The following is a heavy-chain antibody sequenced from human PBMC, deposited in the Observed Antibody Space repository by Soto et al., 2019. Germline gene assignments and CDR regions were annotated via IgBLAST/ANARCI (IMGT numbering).Heavy chain of an antibody. CDR3: AKDRGGWYRGDWFDP. J-gene: IGHJ5*02. V-gene: IGHV3-23*01. CDR1: GFTFSSYA. Sequence: GGSLRLSCAASGFTFSSYAMSWVRQAPGKGLEWVSAISGSGGSTYYADSVKGRFTISRDNSKNTLYLQMNSLRAEDTAVYYCAKDRGGWYRGDWFDPWGQGTLVTVSS. CDR2: ISGSGGST. D-gene: IGHD6-19*01.